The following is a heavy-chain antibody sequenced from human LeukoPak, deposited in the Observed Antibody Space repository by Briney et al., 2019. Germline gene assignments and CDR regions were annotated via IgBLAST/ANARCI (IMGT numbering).Heavy chain of an antibody. Sequence: SETLSLTCAVYGGSFSGYYWSWIRQPPGKGLEWIGEINHSGSTNYNPSLKSRVTISVDTSKNRFSLKLSSVTAADTAVYYCASIRSEDSSGYPFDYWGQGTLVTVSS. D-gene: IGHD3-22*01. CDR2: INHSGST. V-gene: IGHV4-34*01. CDR1: GGSFSGYY. J-gene: IGHJ4*02. CDR3: ASIRSEDSSGYPFDY.